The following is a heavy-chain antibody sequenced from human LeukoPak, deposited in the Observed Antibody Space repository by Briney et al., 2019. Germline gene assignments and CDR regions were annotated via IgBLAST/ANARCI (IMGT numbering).Heavy chain of an antibody. CDR2: IYHSGST. J-gene: IGHJ5*02. V-gene: IGHV4-38-2*02. CDR3: AREAQFRYSSSWSSWFDP. Sequence: SETLSLTCTVSGYSISSGYYWGWIRQPPGKGLEWIGSIYHSGSTYYNPSLKSRVTISVDTSKNQISLKLSSVTAADTAVYYCAREAQFRYSSSWSSWFDPWGQGTLVTVSS. CDR1: GYSISSGYY. D-gene: IGHD6-13*01.